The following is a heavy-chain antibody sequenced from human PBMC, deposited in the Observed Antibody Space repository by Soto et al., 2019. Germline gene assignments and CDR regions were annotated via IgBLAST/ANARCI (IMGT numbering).Heavy chain of an antibody. J-gene: IGHJ6*02. Sequence: GGSLRLSCAASGFTFSGSAMHWVRQASGKGLEWVSRIRSKANSYATAYAASVKGRFTISRDDSKNTAYLQMNSLKTEDTAVYYCTSILLGSDYYYYYGMDVWGQGTTVTVSS. CDR2: IRSKANSYAT. D-gene: IGHD2-8*02. CDR1: GFTFSGSA. CDR3: TSILLGSDYYYYYGMDV. V-gene: IGHV3-73*01.